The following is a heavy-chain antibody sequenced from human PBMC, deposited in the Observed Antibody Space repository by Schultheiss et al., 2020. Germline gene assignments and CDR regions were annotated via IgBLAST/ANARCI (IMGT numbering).Heavy chain of an antibody. J-gene: IGHJ4*02. V-gene: IGHV4-59*01. CDR3: ARGANKGMYYFDY. CDR2: IYYSGST. Sequence: SQTLSLTCTVSGGSISSYYWSWIRQPPGKGLEWIGYIYYSGSTNYNPSLKSRVTISVDTSKNQFSLKLSSVTAADTAVYYCARGANKGMYYFDYWGQGTLVTVSS. CDR1: GGSISSYY. D-gene: IGHD2-8*01.